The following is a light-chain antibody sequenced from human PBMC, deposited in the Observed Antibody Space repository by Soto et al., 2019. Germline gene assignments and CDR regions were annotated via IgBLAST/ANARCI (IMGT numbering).Light chain of an antibody. V-gene: IGKV1-9*01. CDR1: QGISSY. Sequence: DLQLTQSPSFLSASVGDRVTITCRASQGISSYLAWYQQKPGKAPKLMIYAASTLQSGVPSRFSGSGSGTEFTLTVSSLQPEDFAPYYCEPLNSYPLTFGPGTKVDIK. CDR3: EPLNSYPLT. J-gene: IGKJ3*01. CDR2: AAS.